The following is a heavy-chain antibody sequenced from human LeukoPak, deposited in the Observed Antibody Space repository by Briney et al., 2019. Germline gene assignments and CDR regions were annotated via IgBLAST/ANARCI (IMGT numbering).Heavy chain of an antibody. V-gene: IGHV5-51*01. CDR2: IYPGDSDT. CDR3: ARLVVESTRYFDL. J-gene: IGHJ2*01. CDR1: GYSFTTYW. Sequence: GESLKISCKGSGYSFTTYWIAWVRQMPGKGLEWVGIIYPGDSDTRYSPSFQGQVTISVDKSLSTAYLQWSSLKDSDTAIYYCARLVVESTRYFDLWGRGTLVTVSS. D-gene: IGHD2-2*01.